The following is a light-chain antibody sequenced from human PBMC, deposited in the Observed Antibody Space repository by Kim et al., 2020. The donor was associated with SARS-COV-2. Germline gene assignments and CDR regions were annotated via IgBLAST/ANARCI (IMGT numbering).Light chain of an antibody. J-gene: IGKJ4*01. CDR1: RSLIYGSKNNNY. V-gene: IGKV4-1*01. Sequence: DIVMTQSLDSLAVSLGERATINCKSSRSLIYGSKNNNYLAWYQQKPGQPPKLLIYWASSRESGVPDRFSGSGSGTDFTLTISRLQAEDGAVYSWQKYLTTPFTFGGGTKVDIK. CDR2: WAS. CDR3: QKYLTTPFT.